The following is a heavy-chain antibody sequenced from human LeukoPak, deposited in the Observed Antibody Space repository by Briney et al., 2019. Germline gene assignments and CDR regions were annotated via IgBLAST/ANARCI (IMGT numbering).Heavy chain of an antibody. D-gene: IGHD3-3*01. J-gene: IGHJ3*02. CDR2: ISAYNGNT. CDR3: ATSRFADDAFDI. Sequence: ASVKVSCKASGYTFTSYGISWVRQAPGQGLEWMGWISAYNGNTNYAQKLQGRVTMTTDTSTNTAYMELRSLRSDDTAVYYCATSRFADDAFDIWGQGTMVTVSS. CDR1: GYTFTSYG. V-gene: IGHV1-18*01.